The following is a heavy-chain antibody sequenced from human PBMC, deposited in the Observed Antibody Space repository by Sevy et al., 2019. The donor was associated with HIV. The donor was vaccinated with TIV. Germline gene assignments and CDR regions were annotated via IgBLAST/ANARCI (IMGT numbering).Heavy chain of an antibody. V-gene: IGHV3-33*01. CDR2: IWYDGRTE. CDR1: GFTFRSFS. CDR3: ARDAARVIVPTAGFDS. D-gene: IGHD1-1*01. J-gene: IGHJ5*01. Sequence: GGSLRLSCVASGFTFRSFSMHWVRQAPGKGLEWVAAIWYDGRTERYADSVQGRFTISRDNSKKTLYLQMKSLRDKDTAIYYCARDAARVIVPTAGFDSWGQGTLVTVSS.